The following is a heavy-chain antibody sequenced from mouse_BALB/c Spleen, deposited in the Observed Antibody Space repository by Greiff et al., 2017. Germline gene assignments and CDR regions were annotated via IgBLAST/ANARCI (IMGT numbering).Heavy chain of an antibody. CDR3: ARDYGSGGFAY. V-gene: IGHV1-82*01. CDR1: GYAFSSSW. Sequence: VKLMESGPELVKPGASVKISCKASGYAFSSSWMNWVKQRPGQGLEWIGRIYPGDGDTNYNGKFKGKATLTADKSSSTAYMQLSSLTSVDSAVYFCARDYGSGGFAYWGQGTLVTVSA. D-gene: IGHD1-1*01. CDR2: IYPGDGDT. J-gene: IGHJ3*01.